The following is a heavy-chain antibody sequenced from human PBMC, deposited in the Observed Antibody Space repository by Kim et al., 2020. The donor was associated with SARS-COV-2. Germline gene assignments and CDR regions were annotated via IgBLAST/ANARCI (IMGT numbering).Heavy chain of an antibody. Sequence: GGSLRLSCAASGFSFSNYAMSWVRQAPGKGLEWVSGISGSGGTTYYADSVKGRFTISRDNSKNTLYLQMNSLRAEDTAIYYCAKRPSGWRQFDSWGQGTLVTVSS. CDR2: ISGSGGTT. V-gene: IGHV3-23*01. J-gene: IGHJ4*02. D-gene: IGHD6-19*01. CDR3: AKRPSGWRQFDS. CDR1: GFSFSNYA.